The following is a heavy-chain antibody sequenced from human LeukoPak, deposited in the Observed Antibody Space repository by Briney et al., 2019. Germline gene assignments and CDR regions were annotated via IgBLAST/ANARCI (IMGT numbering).Heavy chain of an antibody. V-gene: IGHV3-23*01. D-gene: IGHD2-15*01. CDR3: AKQKGYCSGGSCYYSDY. CDR2: LSGSGAST. J-gene: IGHJ4*02. Sequence: GRSLRLSCAASGFTFSSYAMSWVRQAPGKGLEWVSTLSGSGASTSYADSVKGRFTISRDNSKNTLYLQMNSLRAEDTARYYCAKQKGYCSGGSCYYSDYWGQGTLVTVSS. CDR1: GFTFSSYA.